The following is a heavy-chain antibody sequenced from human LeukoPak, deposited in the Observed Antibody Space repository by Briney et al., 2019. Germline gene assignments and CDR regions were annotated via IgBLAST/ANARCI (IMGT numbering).Heavy chain of an antibody. D-gene: IGHD6-13*01. V-gene: IGHV3-15*01. CDR3: AKEDSSSWYWGDLDY. Sequence: GGSLRLSCAASGFTFVNAWMAWVRQAPGKGLEWVGRIKAKAHGGTIEYAAPVKGRFTISRDNSKNTLYLQMNSLRAEDTAVYYCAKEDSSSWYWGDLDYWGQGTLVTVSS. J-gene: IGHJ4*02. CDR1: GFTFVNAW. CDR2: IKAKAHGGTI.